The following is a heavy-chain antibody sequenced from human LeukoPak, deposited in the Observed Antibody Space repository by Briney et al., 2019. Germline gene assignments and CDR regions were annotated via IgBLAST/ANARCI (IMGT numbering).Heavy chain of an antibody. D-gene: IGHD5-18*01. CDR2: ISSSGSTI. V-gene: IGHV3-48*03. CDR1: GFTFSSYE. CDR3: ARDLTGGYSFGDY. J-gene: IGHJ4*02. Sequence: PGGSLRLSCAASGFTFSSYEMNWVRQAPGKGLEWVSYISSSGSTIYYADSVKGRFTISRDNAKNSLYLQMNSLRAEDTAVYYCARDLTGGYSFGDYWGQGTLVTVSS.